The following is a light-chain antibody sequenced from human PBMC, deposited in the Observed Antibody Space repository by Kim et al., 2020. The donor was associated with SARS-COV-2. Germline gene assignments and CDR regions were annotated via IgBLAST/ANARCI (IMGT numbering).Light chain of an antibody. CDR3: QVWDSSSDHPWV. CDR1: NIGSKS. CDR2: YDS. Sequence: SSELTQPPSVSVAPGKTARITCGGNNIGSKSVHWYQQKPGQAPVLVIYYDSDRPSGIPERFSGSNSGNTATLTISRVEVGDEADYYCQVWDSSSDHPWVF. J-gene: IGLJ2*01. V-gene: IGLV3-21*04.